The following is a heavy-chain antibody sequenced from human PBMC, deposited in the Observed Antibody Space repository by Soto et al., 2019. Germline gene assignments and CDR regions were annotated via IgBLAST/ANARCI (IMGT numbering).Heavy chain of an antibody. J-gene: IGHJ6*02. Sequence: ASVNVSCKASGYTFTSYGISWVRQAPGQGLEWMGWISAYNGNTNYAQKLQGRVTMTTDTSTSTAYMELRSLRSDDTAVYYCARHRYAPYCGGDCYSVYGMDVWGQGTTVTVSS. CDR2: ISAYNGNT. V-gene: IGHV1-18*04. D-gene: IGHD2-21*02. CDR3: ARHRYAPYCGGDCYSVYGMDV. CDR1: GYTFTSYG.